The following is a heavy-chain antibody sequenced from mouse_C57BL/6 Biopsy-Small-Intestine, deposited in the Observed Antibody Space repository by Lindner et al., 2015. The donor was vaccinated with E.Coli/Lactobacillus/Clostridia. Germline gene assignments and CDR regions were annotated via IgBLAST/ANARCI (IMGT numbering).Heavy chain of an antibody. V-gene: IGHV1-14*01. J-gene: IGHJ3*01. Sequence: VQLQESGPELVKPGASVKMSCKASGYTFTSYVMHWVKQKPGQGLEWIGYVNPYNDGTKYSEKFKGKATLTSDKSSSTAYMELSSLTSEDSAVYYCARLPYAYWGQGTLVTVSA. CDR1: GYTFTSYV. D-gene: IGHD5-5*01. CDR2: VNPYNDGT. CDR3: ARLPYAY.